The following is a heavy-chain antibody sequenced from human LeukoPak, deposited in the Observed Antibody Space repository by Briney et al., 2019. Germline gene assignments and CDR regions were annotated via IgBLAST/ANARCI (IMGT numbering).Heavy chain of an antibody. CDR2: IKSGDGGTT. Sequence: GGSLRLSCAASGFTFTNAWMTWVRQAPGKGLEWVGRIKSGDGGTTDYAAPVKGRFTISRDDSKNTVYLQMKSLKTEDAAVYYCATNAELDYWGQGSLVTVSS. J-gene: IGHJ4*02. CDR1: GFTFTNAW. V-gene: IGHV3-15*01. CDR3: ATNAELDY. D-gene: IGHD2-2*01.